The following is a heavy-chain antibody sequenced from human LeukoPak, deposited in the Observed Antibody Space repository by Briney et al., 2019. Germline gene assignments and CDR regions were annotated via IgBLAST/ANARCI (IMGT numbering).Heavy chain of an antibody. CDR3: TRAVR. CDR2: ISGGGGT. J-gene: IGHJ1*01. CDR1: GFTFSNYA. D-gene: IGHD2/OR15-2a*01. Sequence: PGGSLRLSCAASGFTFSNYAMSWVRQAPGQGLEWVSLISGGGGTYYAASVKGRFTISRDNSKNTLFLQMNSLRAEDTAVYYCTRAVRWGQGTLVTVSS. V-gene: IGHV3-53*01.